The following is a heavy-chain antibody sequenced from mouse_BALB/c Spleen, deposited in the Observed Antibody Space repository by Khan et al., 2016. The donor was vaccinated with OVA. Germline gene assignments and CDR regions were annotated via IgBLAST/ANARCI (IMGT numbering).Heavy chain of an antibody. J-gene: IGHJ2*01. CDR2: INPSNGYT. CDR1: GYTFTSYS. V-gene: IGHV1-4*01. Sequence: QIQLVQSGAELARPGASVKMSCKASGYTFTSYSILWIKERPGQGLEWIGYINPSNGYTNYNQKFKDKATLTTDTSSTTAYMQLSSLTSEDSAVYYWARDRIDYWGQGTTLTVSS. CDR3: ARDRIDY.